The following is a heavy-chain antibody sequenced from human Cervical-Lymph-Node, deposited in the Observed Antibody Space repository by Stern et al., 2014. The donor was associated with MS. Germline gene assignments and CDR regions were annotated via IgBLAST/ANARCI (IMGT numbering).Heavy chain of an antibody. CDR1: GFTFSDYG. V-gene: IGHV3-33*01. CDR2: IWYDGTKK. D-gene: IGHD5-18*01. Sequence: MQLVESGGGVVQPGRSLRLSCAASGFTFSDYGMHWVRQAPGQGLEWVAIIWYDGTKKYYADAVKGRFTISRDNSNNTLYLQMNSLRAEDTAVYYCARDASWIQLWSYFDYWGQGTLVTVSS. J-gene: IGHJ4*02. CDR3: ARDASWIQLWSYFDY.